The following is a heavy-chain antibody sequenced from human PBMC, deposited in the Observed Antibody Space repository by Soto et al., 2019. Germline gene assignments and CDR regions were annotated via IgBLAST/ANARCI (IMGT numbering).Heavy chain of an antibody. J-gene: IGHJ5*02. Sequence: GESLKISCKGPGHLFNNHWIGWVRQTPGKGLEWMGLIFTRDSETKTSPSFQGHVSSSVDNSINTVYLQWTSLKTTDTGIYFCARGYFDSGHGYDLWGQGTLVTVSS. CDR2: IFTRDSET. CDR3: ARGYFDSGHGYDL. V-gene: IGHV5-51*01. CDR1: GHLFNNHW. D-gene: IGHD3-10*01.